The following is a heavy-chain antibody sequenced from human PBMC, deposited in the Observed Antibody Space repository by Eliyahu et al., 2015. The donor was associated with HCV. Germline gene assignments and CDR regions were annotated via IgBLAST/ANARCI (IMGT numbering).Heavy chain of an antibody. J-gene: IGHJ4*02. CDR2: IYYTGSI. Sequence: QVQLQESGPGLVKPSQTLSLTCXVSSGXISSGDYYWSWIRQHPGKGLEWIGYIYYTGSIYYNPSLKSRLTISVDTSKNQFSLKLSSVTAADTAVYYCARGGHNFGLDYWGLGTLVTVSS. CDR3: ARGGHNFGLDY. D-gene: IGHD1-1*01. CDR1: SGXISSGDYY. V-gene: IGHV4-31*03.